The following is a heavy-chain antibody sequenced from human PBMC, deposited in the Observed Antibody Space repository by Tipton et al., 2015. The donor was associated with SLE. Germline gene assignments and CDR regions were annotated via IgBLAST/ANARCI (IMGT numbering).Heavy chain of an antibody. D-gene: IGHD3-3*01. CDR2: IYHSGST. Sequence: LRLSCAVSGGSISSGGYSWSWIRQPPGKGLEWIGYIYHSGSTYYNPSLKSRVTISVDRSKNQFSLKLSSVTAADTAVYYCARARTIFGVSESHYWGQGTLVTVSS. J-gene: IGHJ4*02. V-gene: IGHV4-30-2*01. CDR3: ARARTIFGVSESHY. CDR1: GGSISSGGYS.